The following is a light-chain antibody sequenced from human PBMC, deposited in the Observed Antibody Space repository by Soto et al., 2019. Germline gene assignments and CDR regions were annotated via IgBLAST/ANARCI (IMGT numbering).Light chain of an antibody. CDR3: QQRSHWPLT. Sequence: EIVLTQSPATLSLSPGERATLSCRASQSVSSYFAWYQQKPGQAPRLLIYDASNRATGIPARFSGSGSGTDFTLTISSLEPEDFAFYYCQQRSHWPLTFGQGTKVEIK. CDR1: QSVSSY. CDR2: DAS. J-gene: IGKJ1*01. V-gene: IGKV3-11*01.